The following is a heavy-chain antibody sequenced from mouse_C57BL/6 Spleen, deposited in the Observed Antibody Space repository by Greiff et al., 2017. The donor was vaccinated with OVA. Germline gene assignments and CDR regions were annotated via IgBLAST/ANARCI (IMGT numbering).Heavy chain of an antibody. J-gene: IGHJ4*01. CDR1: GFTFSDYG. CDR2: ISSGSSTI. CDR3: AGGGQLRQRGAMDD. Sequence: EVQLVESGGGLVKPGGSLKLSCAASGFTFSDYGMHWVRQAPEKGLEWVAYISSGSSTIYYADKVKGRFTISRDNAKNTLFLQMTSLRSEDTAMYYCAGGGQLRQRGAMDDWGQGTSVTVSS. V-gene: IGHV5-17*01. D-gene: IGHD3-2*02.